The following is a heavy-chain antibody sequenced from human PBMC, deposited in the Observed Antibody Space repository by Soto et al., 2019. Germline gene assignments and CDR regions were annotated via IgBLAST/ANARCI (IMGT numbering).Heavy chain of an antibody. CDR1: GVTFTSYA. Sequence: EVQLLESGGGLVQPGGSLRLSCAASGVTFTSYAMTWVRQVPGEGLQWVSSISKSGDSTYYADSVKGRFTTSRDNSKNTLYMQMNRLRAEDTAIYYCAKGSFGFDYWGQGTLGTDSS. D-gene: IGHD3-10*01. J-gene: IGHJ4*02. CDR3: AKGSFGFDY. CDR2: ISKSGDST. V-gene: IGHV3-23*01.